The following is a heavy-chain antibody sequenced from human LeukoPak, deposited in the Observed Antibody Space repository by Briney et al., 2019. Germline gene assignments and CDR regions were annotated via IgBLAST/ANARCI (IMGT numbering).Heavy chain of an antibody. V-gene: IGHV3-21*01. D-gene: IGHD3-22*01. J-gene: IGHJ3*02. Sequence: GGSLRLSCAASGFTFSSYSMNWVRQAPGKGLEWVSSISSSSSYIYYADSVKGRFTISRDNAKNSLYLQMNSLRAEDTAVYYCARGGPRYDSSGYYQTTDAFDIWGQGTMVTVSS. CDR3: ARGGPRYDSSGYYQTTDAFDI. CDR1: GFTFSSYS. CDR2: ISSSSSYI.